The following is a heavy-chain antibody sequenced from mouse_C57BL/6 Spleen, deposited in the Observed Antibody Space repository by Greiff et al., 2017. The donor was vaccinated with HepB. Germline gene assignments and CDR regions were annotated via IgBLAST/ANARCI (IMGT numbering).Heavy chain of an antibody. Sequence: QVQLQQPGAELVKPGASVKMSCKASGYTFTSYWITWVKQRPGQGLEWIGDIYPGSGSTNYNEKFKSKATLTVDTSSSTAYMQLSSLTSEDSAVYYCARTLNYYGSTFDYWGQGTTLTVSS. J-gene: IGHJ2*01. D-gene: IGHD1-1*01. CDR2: IYPGSGST. V-gene: IGHV1-55*01. CDR1: GYTFTSYW. CDR3: ARTLNYYGSTFDY.